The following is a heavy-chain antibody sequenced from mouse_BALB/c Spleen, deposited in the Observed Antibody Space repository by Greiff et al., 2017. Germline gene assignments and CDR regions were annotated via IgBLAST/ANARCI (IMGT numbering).Heavy chain of an antibody. J-gene: IGHJ1*01. CDR1: GYSFTGYY. V-gene: IGHV1-42*01. CDR3: TRRGNSYWYFDV. CDR2: INPSTGGT. D-gene: IGHD2-1*01. Sequence: VQLQQSGPELVKPGASVKISCKASGYSFTGYYMHWVKQSPENSLEWIGEINPSTGGTSYNQKFKGKATLTVDKSSSTAYMQLKSLTSEESAVYYCTRRGNSYWYFDVWGAGTTVTVSS.